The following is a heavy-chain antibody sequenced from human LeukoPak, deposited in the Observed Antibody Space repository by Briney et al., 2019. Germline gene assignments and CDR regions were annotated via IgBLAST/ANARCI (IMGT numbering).Heavy chain of an antibody. Sequence: GESLKISCKGSGYSFTSYWIGWVRQMPGKGLEWMGIIYPGDSDTRYSPSFQGQVTISADKSISTAYLQWSSLKASDTAMYYCARVHGITIFGVVIRPFDCWGQGTLVTVSS. V-gene: IGHV5-51*01. CDR3: ARVHGITIFGVVIRPFDC. CDR1: GYSFTSYW. CDR2: IYPGDSDT. J-gene: IGHJ4*02. D-gene: IGHD3-3*01.